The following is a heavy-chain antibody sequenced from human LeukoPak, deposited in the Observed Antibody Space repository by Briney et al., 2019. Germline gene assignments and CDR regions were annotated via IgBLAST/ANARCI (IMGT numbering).Heavy chain of an antibody. D-gene: IGHD2-15*01. V-gene: IGHV3-43*02. Sequence: GGSLRLSCAASGFSFDDYPMHWVRQAPGKGLEWVSLINEDGGKTFYADSVRGRFTISRDNSKNSLYLQMNSLRTEDTALYYCAKEIDTLGTDAFDIWGQGTIVTVSS. CDR3: AKEIDTLGTDAFDI. J-gene: IGHJ3*02. CDR2: INEDGGKT. CDR1: GFSFDDYP.